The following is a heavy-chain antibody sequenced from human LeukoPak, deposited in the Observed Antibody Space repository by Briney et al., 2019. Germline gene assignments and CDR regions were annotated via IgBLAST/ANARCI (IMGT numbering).Heavy chain of an antibody. CDR2: ISSSSSYI. D-gene: IGHD3-22*01. V-gene: IGHV3-21*01. Sequence: PGGSLRLSCAASGFTYSSYSMNWVRQAPGKGLEWVSSISSSSSYIYYADSVKGRFTISRDNAKNSLYLQMNSLRAEVTAVYYCARDNHKYYYDSSGYYYYYYYMDVWGKGTTVTVSS. J-gene: IGHJ6*03. CDR1: GFTYSSYS. CDR3: ARDNHKYYYDSSGYYYYYYYMDV.